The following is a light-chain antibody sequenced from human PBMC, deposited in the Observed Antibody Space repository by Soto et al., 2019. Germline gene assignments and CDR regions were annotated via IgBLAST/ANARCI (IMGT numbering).Light chain of an antibody. CDR1: QSLGYSDGDPY. J-gene: IGKJ1*01. CDR3: MQGKDWPTWT. V-gene: IGKV2-30*01. CDR2: KGS. Sequence: DGVLTQSPLSLPVTLGQPASISCRSSQSLGYSDGDPYLSWFQQRPGQSPRRLIYKGSIRDSGVQDRFSGSGSGSDFTLKISTVEAEDGVKYYCMQGKDWPTWTFGQGPKVESK.